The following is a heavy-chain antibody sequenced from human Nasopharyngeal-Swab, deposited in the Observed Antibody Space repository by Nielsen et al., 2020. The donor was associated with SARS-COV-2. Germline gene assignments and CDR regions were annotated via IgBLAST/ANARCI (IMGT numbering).Heavy chain of an antibody. J-gene: IGHJ4*02. Sequence: GGSLRLSCAASGFTFSSYWMSWVRQAPGKGLEWVANIKQDGSEKYYVDSVKGRFTISRDNSKNTLYLQMNSLRAEDTAVYYCARPYSGSYWSYFDYWGQGTLVTVSS. CDR3: ARPYSGSYWSYFDY. D-gene: IGHD1-26*01. CDR2: IKQDGSEK. V-gene: IGHV3-7*01. CDR1: GFTFSSYW.